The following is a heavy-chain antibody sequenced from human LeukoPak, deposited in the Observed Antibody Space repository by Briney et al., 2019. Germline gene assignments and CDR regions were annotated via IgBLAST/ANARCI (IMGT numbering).Heavy chain of an antibody. V-gene: IGHV5-51*01. Sequence: GESLKISCKGSGYSFTTYWIGWVRQMPGEGLEWMGTIYPSDSDTKYSPSFRGQVTISADKSISTAYVQWNSLKGSDTAIYYCARYGGCSARFSDYWGQGTLATVSS. CDR2: IYPSDSDT. D-gene: IGHD4-23*01. J-gene: IGHJ4*02. CDR1: GYSFTTYW. CDR3: ARYGGCSARFSDY.